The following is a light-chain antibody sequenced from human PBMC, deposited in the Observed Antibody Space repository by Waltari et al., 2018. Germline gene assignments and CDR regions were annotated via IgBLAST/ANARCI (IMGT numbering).Light chain of an antibody. CDR2: GAS. V-gene: IGKV3-20*01. Sequence: EIVLTQSPGTLSLSVGERATVSCRASESVSRALAWYQQTPGQAPRLLIYGASTRATGIPDRFSGSVSGTDFSLTISRLEPDDFAVYYCQHYLRLPVTFGQGTTVEI. CDR1: ESVSRA. CDR3: QHYLRLPVT. J-gene: IGKJ1*01.